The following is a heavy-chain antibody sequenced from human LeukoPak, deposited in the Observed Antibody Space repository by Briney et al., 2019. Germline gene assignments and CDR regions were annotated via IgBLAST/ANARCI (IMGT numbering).Heavy chain of an antibody. V-gene: IGHV4-59*01. J-gene: IGHJ4*02. CDR2: IYYSGST. CDR1: GGSISSYY. D-gene: IGHD3-3*01. CDR3: ARGGDFWSGYSFPY. Sequence: SETPSLTCTVSGGSISSYYWSWIRQPPGKGLEWIGYIYYSGSTNYNPSLKSRVTISVDTSKNQFSLKLSSVTAADTAVYYCARGGDFWSGYSFPYWGQGTLVTVSS.